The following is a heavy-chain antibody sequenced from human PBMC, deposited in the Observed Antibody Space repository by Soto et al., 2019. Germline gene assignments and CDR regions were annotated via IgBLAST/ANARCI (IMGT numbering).Heavy chain of an antibody. Sequence: GASVKVSCKASGYTFTSYAMHWVRQAPGQRLEWMGWINAGNGNTKYSQKFQGRVTITRDTSASTAYMEMSSLRSEDTAVYYCARGTISRIFGVVTYYYYYYYMDVWGKGTTVTVSS. CDR2: INAGNGNT. CDR1: GYTFTSYA. V-gene: IGHV1-3*01. J-gene: IGHJ6*03. CDR3: ARGTISRIFGVVTYYYYYYYMDV. D-gene: IGHD3-3*02.